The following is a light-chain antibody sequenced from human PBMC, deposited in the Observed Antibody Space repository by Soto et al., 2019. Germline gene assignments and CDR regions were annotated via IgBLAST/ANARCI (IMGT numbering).Light chain of an antibody. CDR3: MPALQTPPEWT. Sequence: DIVMTQSPLSLPVTPGEPASISCRSSQSLLHSNGYNYLDWYLQKPGQSPQLLIYLGSNRASGVPDRLSGSGSDTEFTQKISRVEAEDVGVYYCMPALQTPPEWTFGQGTKVEIK. CDR2: LGS. J-gene: IGKJ1*01. CDR1: QSLLHSNGYNY. V-gene: IGKV2-28*01.